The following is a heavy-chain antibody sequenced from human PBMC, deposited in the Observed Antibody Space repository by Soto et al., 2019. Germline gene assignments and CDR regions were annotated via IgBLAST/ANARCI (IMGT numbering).Heavy chain of an antibody. D-gene: IGHD3-3*01. V-gene: IGHV4-61*01. CDR3: ARAPYHDFGSGYFDS. CDR2: IYYSGTT. J-gene: IGHJ4*02. CDR1: GVFAIRDRYY. Sequence: SQTLCLTCTVSGVFAIRDRYYWSLIRQPPGKGLEYIGYIYYSGTTNYNPSLRSRVTMSVDRSQNQVTLNLTSVTAADTAVYYCARAPYHDFGSGYFDSWSQGTLVTVS.